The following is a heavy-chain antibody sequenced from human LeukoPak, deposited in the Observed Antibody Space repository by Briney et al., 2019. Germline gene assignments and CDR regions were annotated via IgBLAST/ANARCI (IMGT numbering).Heavy chain of an antibody. CDR2: ISSGRTYM. D-gene: IGHD2-15*01. CDR3: AKVYCSGGSCYGTGNYYYMDV. V-gene: IGHV3-21*01. Sequence: GGSLRLSCEASAFTLSSYNMNWVRQAPGKGLEWISSISSGRTYMNYADSVKGRFTISRDNAKNSLYLEMNSLRGEDTAVYYCAKVYCSGGSCYGTGNYYYMDVWGKGTTVTISS. CDR1: AFTLSSYN. J-gene: IGHJ6*03.